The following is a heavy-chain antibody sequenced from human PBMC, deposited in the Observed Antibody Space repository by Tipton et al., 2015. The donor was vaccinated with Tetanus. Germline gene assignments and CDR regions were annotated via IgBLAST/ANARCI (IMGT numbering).Heavy chain of an antibody. D-gene: IGHD3-10*01. CDR1: GHNSRSYW. CDR3: ARLPKHYAASGST. J-gene: IGHJ5*02. V-gene: IGHV5-51*01. Sequence: QSGAEVKKPGQSLKISCKASGHNSRSYWISWVRQMPGKGLEWMGIISPGDSEAPYSPSFEGHVTISLDKSISTAYLQWTSLKPSDTAIYFCARLPKHYAASGSTWGQGTLVTVSS. CDR2: ISPGDSEA.